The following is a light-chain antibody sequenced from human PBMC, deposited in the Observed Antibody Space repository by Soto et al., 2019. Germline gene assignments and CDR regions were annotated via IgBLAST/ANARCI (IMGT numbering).Light chain of an antibody. J-gene: IGLJ2*01. CDR2: GNS. CDR1: SSNIGAGYD. V-gene: IGLV1-40*01. Sequence: QSVLTQPPSVSGAPGQRVTISCTGSSSNIGAGYDVHWYQQLPRTAPKLLISGNSIRPSGVPDRFSGSKSGTSASLAITGLQAEDEADYYCQSYDTSLSAVVFGGGTKVTVL. CDR3: QSYDTSLSAVV.